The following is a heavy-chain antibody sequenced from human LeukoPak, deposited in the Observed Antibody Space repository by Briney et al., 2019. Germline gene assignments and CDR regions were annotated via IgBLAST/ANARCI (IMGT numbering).Heavy chain of an antibody. V-gene: IGHV3-48*03. CDR1: GFTFSSYE. D-gene: IGHD6-13*01. Sequence: GGSLRLSCAASGFTFSSYEMNWVRQAPGKGLEWVSYISSSGSTIYYADSVKGRFTISRDNAKNSLYLQMNSLRAEDTAVYYCAKDGGSSSWYTGDWFDPWGQGTLVTVSS. CDR3: AKDGGSSSWYTGDWFDP. J-gene: IGHJ5*02. CDR2: ISSSGSTI.